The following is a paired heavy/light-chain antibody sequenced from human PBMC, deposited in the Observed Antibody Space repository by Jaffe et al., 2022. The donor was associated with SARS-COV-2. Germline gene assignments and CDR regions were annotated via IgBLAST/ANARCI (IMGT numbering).Light chain of an antibody. CDR1: QSVSSY. CDR2: DAS. J-gene: IGKJ4*01. V-gene: IGKV3-11*01. CDR3: QQRSNWPPRIT. Sequence: EIVLTQSPATLSLSPGERATLSCRASQSVSSYLAWYQQKPGQAPRLLIYDASNRATGIPARFSGSGSGTDFTLTISSLEPEDFAVYYCQQRSNWPPRITFGGGTKVEIK.
Heavy chain of an antibody. V-gene: IGHV3-21*01. CDR1: GFTFSSYS. CDR2: ISSSSSYI. CDR3: ARDLVPSSGWSEGGFDP. Sequence: EVQLVESGGGLVKPGGSLRLSCAASGFTFSSYSMNWVRQAPGKGLEWVSSISSSSSYIYYADSVKGRFTISRDNAKNSLYLQMNSLRAEDTAVYYCARDLVPSSGWSEGGFDPWGQGTLVTVSS. D-gene: IGHD6-19*01. J-gene: IGHJ5*02.